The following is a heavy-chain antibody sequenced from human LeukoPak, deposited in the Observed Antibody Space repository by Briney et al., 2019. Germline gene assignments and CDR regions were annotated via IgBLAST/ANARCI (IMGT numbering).Heavy chain of an antibody. CDR3: ARTAVGATYYFDY. D-gene: IGHD1-26*01. CDR1: GVSISSYY. Sequence: SETLSLTCTVSGVSISSYYWTWIRQPPGEGLEWIGHIYYSGSTNYNPSLKSRVTISVDTSKNQFSLKLSSVTAADTAVYYCARTAVGATYYFDYWGQGTLVTVSS. V-gene: IGHV4-59*01. J-gene: IGHJ4*02. CDR2: IYYSGST.